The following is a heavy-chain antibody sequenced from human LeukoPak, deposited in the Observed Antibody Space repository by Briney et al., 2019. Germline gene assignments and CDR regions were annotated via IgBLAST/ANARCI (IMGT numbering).Heavy chain of an antibody. CDR2: IYTSGST. V-gene: IGHV4-61*02. CDR1: GGSISSGSYY. D-gene: IGHD2-21*01. CDR3: ARDSIYGGVDY. J-gene: IGHJ4*02. Sequence: SETLSLTCTVSGGSISSGSYYWSWIRQPAGKGLEWIGRIYTSGSTNYNPSLKSRVTISVDTSKNQFSLKLSSVTAADTAVYYRARDSIYGGVDYWGQGTLVTVSS.